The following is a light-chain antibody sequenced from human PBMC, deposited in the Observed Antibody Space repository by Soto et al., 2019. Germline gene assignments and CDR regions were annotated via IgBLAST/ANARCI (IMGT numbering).Light chain of an antibody. J-gene: IGKJ1*01. CDR1: QSISSW. Sequence: DIQSTQSPCTLAGSGGGRVTITCGASQSISSWLAWYQQKPGKAPKLLIYKASTLKSGVPSRFSGSGSGTEFTLTISSLQPDDFATYYCQHYNSYSEAFGQGTTG. CDR3: QHYNSYSEA. V-gene: IGKV1-5*03. CDR2: KAS.